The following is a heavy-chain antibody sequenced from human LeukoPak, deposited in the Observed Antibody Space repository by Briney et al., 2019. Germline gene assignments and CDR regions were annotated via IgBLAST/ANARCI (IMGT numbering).Heavy chain of an antibody. CDR3: ASHVDIVATWAGWYFDL. V-gene: IGHV4-39*07. D-gene: IGHD5-12*01. CDR1: GGSISSSSYY. CDR2: IYYSGST. Sequence: NPSENLSLTCTVSGGSISSSSYYWGWIRQPPGKGLEWIGSIYYSGSTYYNPSLKSRVTISVDTSKNQFSLKLSSVTAADTAVYYCASHVDIVATWAGWYFDLWGRGTLVTVSS. J-gene: IGHJ2*01.